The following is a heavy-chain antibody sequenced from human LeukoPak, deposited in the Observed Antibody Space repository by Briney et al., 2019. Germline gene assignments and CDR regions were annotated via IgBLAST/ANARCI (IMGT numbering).Heavy chain of an antibody. CDR1: GGSISSYY. CDR3: ARSALTAMVIYYYMDV. J-gene: IGHJ6*03. D-gene: IGHD5-18*01. V-gene: IGHV4-59*08. CDR2: IYYSGST. Sequence: SETLSLTCTVSGGSISSYYWSWIRQPPGKGLEWIGYIYYSGSTNYNPSLKSRVTISVDTSKNQFSLKLSSVTAADTAVYYCARSALTAMVIYYYMDVWGKGTTVTVSS.